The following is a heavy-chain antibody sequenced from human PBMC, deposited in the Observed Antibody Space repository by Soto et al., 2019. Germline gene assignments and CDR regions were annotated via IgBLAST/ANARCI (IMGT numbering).Heavy chain of an antibody. CDR1: GFTFSSYG. V-gene: IGHV3-33*01. CDR3: ATTGPY. J-gene: IGHJ4*02. CDR2: IWFDGSNK. Sequence: GGSLRLSCAASGFTFSSYGMHWVRQAPGKGLEWVAVIWFDGSNKFYADSVKVLFTISRDNSKNTVSLQMISLRDEDSAAYYCATTGPYWGQGTLVTVSS.